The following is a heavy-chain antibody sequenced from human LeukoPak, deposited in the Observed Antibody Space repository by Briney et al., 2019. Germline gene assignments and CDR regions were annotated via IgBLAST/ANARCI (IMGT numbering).Heavy chain of an antibody. J-gene: IGHJ4*02. CDR2: INPILGIA. D-gene: IGHD3-22*01. CDR3: VANRYYYDSSDN. Sequence: SVKVSCKASGGTFSSYAISWVRQAPGQGLEWMGRINPILGIANYAQKFQGRVTITADKSTSTAYMELSSLRSEDTAVYYCVANRYYYDSSDNWGQGTLVTVSS. V-gene: IGHV1-69*04. CDR1: GGTFSSYA.